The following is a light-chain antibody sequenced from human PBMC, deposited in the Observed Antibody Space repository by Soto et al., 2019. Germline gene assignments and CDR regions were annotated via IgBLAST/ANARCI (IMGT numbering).Light chain of an antibody. V-gene: IGKV3-11*01. CDR2: DVS. J-gene: IGKJ5*01. Sequence: EIVLTQSPATLSLSPGQRATLSCRASRSIGNSLVWYQQRPGQAPTLLIYDVSNRAAGIPARFSGSGSGTDFTVTISSLEPEDVAVYYCRQRGSCPITFGQGTRLEIK. CDR3: RQRGSCPIT. CDR1: RSIGNS.